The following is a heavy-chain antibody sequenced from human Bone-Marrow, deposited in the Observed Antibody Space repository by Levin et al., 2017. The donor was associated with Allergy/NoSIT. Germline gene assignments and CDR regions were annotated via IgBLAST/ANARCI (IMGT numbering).Heavy chain of an antibody. CDR3: VRGFTIFGVVIIRLDY. Sequence: SCSASGFTFSSYAMHWVRQAPGKGLEYVSAISSNGGSTYYADSVKGRFTISRDNSKNTLYLQMSSLRAEDTAVYYCVRGFTIFGVVIIRLDYWGQGTLVTVSS. D-gene: IGHD3-3*01. CDR2: ISSNGGST. V-gene: IGHV3-64D*06. J-gene: IGHJ4*02. CDR1: GFTFSSYA.